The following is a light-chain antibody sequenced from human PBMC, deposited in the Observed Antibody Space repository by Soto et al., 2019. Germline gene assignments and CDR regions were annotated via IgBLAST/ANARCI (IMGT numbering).Light chain of an antibody. CDR1: SGDVGGYDF. Sequence: QSVLAQAACVSGSPGQSITISCTGTSGDVGGYDFVSWYQQHPGKVPKLMIYEVSNRPSGVSNRFSGSKSGNTASLTISGLQAEDEADYFCSSYTRSRGRVFGTWTKVNVL. CDR2: EVS. V-gene: IGLV2-14*01. J-gene: IGLJ1*01. CDR3: SSYTRSRGRV.